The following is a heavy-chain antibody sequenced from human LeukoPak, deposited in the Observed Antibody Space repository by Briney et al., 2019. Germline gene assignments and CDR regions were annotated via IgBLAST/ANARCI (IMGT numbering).Heavy chain of an antibody. D-gene: IGHD2-2*01. CDR3: AKGFPYQPFDY. V-gene: IGHV3-23*01. CDR2: FSGSGGST. Sequence: GGSLRLSCAPSGVTFSSYAMSWGREAPGKGVEGVSAFSGSGGSTYYADSVKGRFTISRDNSKNTLYLQMNSLRAEDTAVYYCAKGFPYQPFDYWGQGTLVTVSS. J-gene: IGHJ4*02. CDR1: GVTFSSYA.